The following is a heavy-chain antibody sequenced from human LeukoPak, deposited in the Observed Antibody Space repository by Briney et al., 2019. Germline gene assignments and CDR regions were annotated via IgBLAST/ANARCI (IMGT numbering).Heavy chain of an antibody. CDR1: GFTFSNAW. D-gene: IGHD3-3*01. V-gene: IGHV3-15*01. CDR3: TTTVFPKYDFWSGYPNSDY. J-gene: IGHJ4*02. CDR2: IKSKTDGGTT. Sequence: GGSLRLSCAASGFTFSNAWMSWVRQAPGKGLEWVGRIKSKTDGGTTDYAAPVKGRFTISRDDSKNTLYLQMNSLKTEDTAVYYCTTTVFPKYDFWSGYPNSDYWGQETLVTVSS.